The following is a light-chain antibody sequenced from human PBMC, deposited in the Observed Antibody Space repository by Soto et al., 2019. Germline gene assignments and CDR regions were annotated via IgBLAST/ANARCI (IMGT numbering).Light chain of an antibody. Sequence: EIVLTQSPDTLSLSPGEKASLSCRASQSVGDTFLSWYQQKPGLAPRLLIYGASSRATGIPDRFSGSGSGTDFTLTISRLEPEDFAVYYCQQYGSSPWTFGQGTKVDI. J-gene: IGKJ1*01. CDR2: GAS. V-gene: IGKV3-20*01. CDR3: QQYGSSPWT. CDR1: QSVGDTF.